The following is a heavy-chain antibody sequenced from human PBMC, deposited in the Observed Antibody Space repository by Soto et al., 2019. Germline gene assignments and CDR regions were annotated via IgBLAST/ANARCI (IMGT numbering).Heavy chain of an antibody. Sequence: GGSLRLSCAASGFRFSDYSMNWVRQVPGKGLEWVSSISSNSGYTLYTDSVKGRFTISRDNAKSSLYLQMSSLRDEDTAVYYCTRGSYGAYDYWGQGALVTVSS. J-gene: IGHJ4*02. CDR1: GFRFSDYS. CDR2: ISSNSGYT. D-gene: IGHD4-17*01. CDR3: TRGSYGAYDY. V-gene: IGHV3-21*06.